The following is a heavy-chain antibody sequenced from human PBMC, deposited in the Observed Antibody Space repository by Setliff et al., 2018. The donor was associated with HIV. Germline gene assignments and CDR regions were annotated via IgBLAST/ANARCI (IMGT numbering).Heavy chain of an antibody. V-gene: IGHV1-69*05. D-gene: IGHD3-22*01. CDR3: ARVADRYYYDSSGYIFFPGLPDY. CDR1: GGTFSSYA. J-gene: IGHJ4*02. Sequence: SVKVSCKASGGTFSSYAISWVRQAPGQGLEWMGGIIPIFGTANYAQKFQGRVTITTDESTSTAYMELSSLRSEDTAVYYCARVADRYYYDSSGYIFFPGLPDYWGQGTLVTVSS. CDR2: IIPIFGTA.